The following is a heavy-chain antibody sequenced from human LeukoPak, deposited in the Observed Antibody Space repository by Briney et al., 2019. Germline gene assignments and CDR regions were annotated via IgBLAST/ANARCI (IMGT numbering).Heavy chain of an antibody. V-gene: IGHV4-4*07. CDR1: GGSIISNF. CDR3: AGQGGSSDR. Sequence: PSETLSHTCTVSGGSIISNFWSWIRQSAGTGLEWIGRIYGSGITDYNPSLKSRVTMSLDTSRKQFSLRLTSVTAADTAVYYCAGQGGSSDRWGQGTLVTVSP. CDR2: IYGSGIT. J-gene: IGHJ5*02. D-gene: IGHD6-19*01.